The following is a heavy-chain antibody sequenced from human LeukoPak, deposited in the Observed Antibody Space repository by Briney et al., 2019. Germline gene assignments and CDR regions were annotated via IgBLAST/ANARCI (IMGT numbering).Heavy chain of an antibody. CDR3: ARGRPHGNDY. CDR2: IASDGSST. CDR1: GFTFSSYW. V-gene: IGHV3-74*01. J-gene: IGHJ4*02. Sequence: GGSLRLSCAASGFTFSSYWMNWVRQAPGKGLVWVSRIASDGSSTTYADSVKGRFSISRDNAKNTLYLQKNSLRVEDTAVYYCARGRPHGNDYWGQGTLVTVSS. D-gene: IGHD4-23*01.